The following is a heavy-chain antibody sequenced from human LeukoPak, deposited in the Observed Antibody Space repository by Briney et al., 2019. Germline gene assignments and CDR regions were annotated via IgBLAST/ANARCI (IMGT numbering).Heavy chain of an antibody. V-gene: IGHV4-38-2*01. CDR1: GYSISSGYY. J-gene: IGHJ3*02. Sequence: SETLSLTCAVSGYSISSGYYWGWIRQPPGKGLEWIGSIYHSGSTYYNPSLESRVTISVATSMNKFSLKLSSVTAADTAVYYCARHSQWGIIPWTFDIWGQGTMVTVSS. CDR3: ARHSQWGIIPWTFDI. CDR2: IYHSGST. D-gene: IGHD3-16*01.